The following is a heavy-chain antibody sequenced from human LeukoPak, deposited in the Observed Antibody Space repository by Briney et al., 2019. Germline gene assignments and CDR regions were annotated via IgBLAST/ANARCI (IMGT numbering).Heavy chain of an antibody. CDR1: GGSISSYY. Sequence: PSETLSLTCTVSGGSISSYYWSWIRQPPGKGLEWIGYISYGGTTNYNPSLKSRLTISLDTSKRQFSLNLNSVTVADTALYYCARDYGGGWYQIDYWGQGTLVTVSS. J-gene: IGHJ4*02. CDR2: ISYGGTT. D-gene: IGHD6-13*01. V-gene: IGHV4-59*12. CDR3: ARDYGGGWYQIDY.